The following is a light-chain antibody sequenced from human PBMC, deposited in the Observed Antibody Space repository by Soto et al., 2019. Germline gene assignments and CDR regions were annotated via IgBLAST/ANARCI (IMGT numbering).Light chain of an antibody. CDR2: GNS. CDR1: SSNIGAGYD. V-gene: IGLV1-40*01. CDR3: QSYDSSLSVHVV. J-gene: IGLJ2*01. Sequence: QAVVTQPPSVSGAPGQRVTISCTGSSSNIGAGYDVHWYQQLPGTAPKLLIYGNSNRPSGVPDRFSSSKSGTSASLAITGLQAEDEADYYCQSYDSSLSVHVVFGGGTKLTVL.